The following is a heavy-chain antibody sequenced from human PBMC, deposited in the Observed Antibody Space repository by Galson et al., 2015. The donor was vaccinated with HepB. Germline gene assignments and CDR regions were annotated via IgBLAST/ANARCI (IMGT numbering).Heavy chain of an antibody. V-gene: IGHV3-11*01. J-gene: IGHJ4*02. CDR2: ISSSGNTI. CDR1: GFFFSDYY. Sequence: SLRLSCAASGFFFSDYYMSWIRQAPGKGLEWVSYISSSGNTIYYADSVKGRFTISRDNAKNSLYLQMNSLRAEDTAVYYCARDMGAWGDTRFDYWGQGTLVTVSS. CDR3: ARDMGAWGDTRFDY. D-gene: IGHD2-21*02.